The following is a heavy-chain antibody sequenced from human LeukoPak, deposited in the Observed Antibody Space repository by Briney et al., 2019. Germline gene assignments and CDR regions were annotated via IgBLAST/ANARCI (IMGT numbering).Heavy chain of an antibody. CDR2: IWYDGSNK. Sequence: PGGSLRLSCAASGFTFSSYGMHWVRQAPGKGLEWVAVIWYDGSNKYYADSVKGRFTISRDNSKNTLYLQMNSLRAEDTAVYYCAKADRGGYCSSTSCYIPFDYWGQGTLVTVSS. V-gene: IGHV3-33*06. CDR1: GFTFSSYG. J-gene: IGHJ4*02. CDR3: AKADRGGYCSSTSCYIPFDY. D-gene: IGHD2-2*02.